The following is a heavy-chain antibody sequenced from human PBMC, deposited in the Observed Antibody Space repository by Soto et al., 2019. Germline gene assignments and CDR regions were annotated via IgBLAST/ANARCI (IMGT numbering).Heavy chain of an antibody. CDR2: ITSDGSST. J-gene: IGHJ6*02. CDR3: ARGQISITIFGVATYYCMDV. Sequence: GGSLRLSCAASGFTFSNYWMHWVRQAPGKGLVWVSRITSDGSSTSYADSVKGRFTISRDNAKNTLYLQMNSLRAEDTVAYYCARGQISITIFGVATYYCMDVWGQGTTVTVSS. V-gene: IGHV3-74*01. CDR1: GFTFSNYW. D-gene: IGHD3-3*01.